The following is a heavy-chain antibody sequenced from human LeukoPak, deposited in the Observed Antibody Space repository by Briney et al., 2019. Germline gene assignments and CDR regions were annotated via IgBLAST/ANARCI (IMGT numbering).Heavy chain of an antibody. V-gene: IGHV1-69*13. CDR1: GGTFSSYA. CDR2: IIPIFGTA. Sequence: VASVKVSCKASGGTFSSYAISWVRQAPGQGLEWMGGIIPIFGTANYAQKFQGRVTITADESTSTAYMELSSLRSEDTTVYYCARDRRDGYKYYFDYWGQGTLVTVSS. D-gene: IGHD5-24*01. CDR3: ARDRRDGYKYYFDY. J-gene: IGHJ4*02.